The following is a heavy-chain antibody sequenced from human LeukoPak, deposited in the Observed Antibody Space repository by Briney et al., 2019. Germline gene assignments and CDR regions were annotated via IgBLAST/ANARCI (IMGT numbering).Heavy chain of an antibody. CDR2: IYTSGST. CDR1: GGSISSYY. V-gene: IGHV4-4*07. D-gene: IGHD2-2*01. Sequence: SETLSLTCTVSGGSISSYYWSWIRQPAGKGLEWIGRIYTSGSTNYNPSLKSRVTMSVDTSKNQFSLKLTSVTAADTAVYYCARVWHCTSTSCYDYWGQGTLVTVSS. J-gene: IGHJ4*02. CDR3: ARVWHCTSTSCYDY.